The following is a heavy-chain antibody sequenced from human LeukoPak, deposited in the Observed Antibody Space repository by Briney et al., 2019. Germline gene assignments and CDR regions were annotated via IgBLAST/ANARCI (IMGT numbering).Heavy chain of an antibody. D-gene: IGHD3-3*01. Sequence: EPGGSLRPSCAASGFTFSSYWMSWVRQAPGKGLEWVANIKQDGSEKYYVDSVKGRFTISKDNAKNSLYLQMNSLRAEDTAVYYCARESHVVLRFLEWLPGHYYYYMDVRGKGTTVTVSS. CDR1: GFTFSSYW. CDR2: IKQDGSEK. CDR3: ARESHVVLRFLEWLPGHYYYYMDV. V-gene: IGHV3-7*01. J-gene: IGHJ6*03.